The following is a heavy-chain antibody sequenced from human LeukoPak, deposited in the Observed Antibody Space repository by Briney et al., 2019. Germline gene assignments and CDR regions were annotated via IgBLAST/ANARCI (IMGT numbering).Heavy chain of an antibody. J-gene: IGHJ5*02. D-gene: IGHD6-19*01. CDR2: INHSGST. CDR1: GGSFSGYY. V-gene: IGHV4-34*01. CDR3: ARRAGYSSGWYVRTLNWFDP. Sequence: SETLSLTCAVYGGSFSGYYWSWIRQPPGKGLEWIGEINHSGSTNYNPSLKSRVTISVDTSKNQFSLKLSSVTAADTAVYYCARRAGYSSGWYVRTLNWFDPWGQGTLVTVSS.